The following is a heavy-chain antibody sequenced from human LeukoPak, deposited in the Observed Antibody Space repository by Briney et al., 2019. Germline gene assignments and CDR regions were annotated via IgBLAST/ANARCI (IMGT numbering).Heavy chain of an antibody. CDR2: IYSGGST. CDR1: GFTVSSNY. V-gene: IGHV3-66*02. J-gene: IGHJ3*02. Sequence: GGSLRRSCAASGFTVSSNYMSWVRQAPGKGLEWVSVIYSGGSTYYADSVKGRFTISRDNSKNTLYLQMNSLRAEDTAVYYCARDGKGHYDFWSGYSHDAFDIWGQGTMVTVSS. D-gene: IGHD3-3*01. CDR3: ARDGKGHYDFWSGYSHDAFDI.